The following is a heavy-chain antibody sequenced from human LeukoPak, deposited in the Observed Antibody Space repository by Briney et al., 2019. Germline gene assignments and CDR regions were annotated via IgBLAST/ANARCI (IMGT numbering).Heavy chain of an antibody. D-gene: IGHD6-19*01. CDR2: ISGSGGST. J-gene: IGHJ4*02. V-gene: IGHV3-23*01. CDR3: AKAKSGYSSGWYTDNFDY. CDR1: GFTFSSYA. Sequence: GGSPRLSCAASGFTFSSYAMSWVRQAPGKGLEWVSAISGSGGSTYYADSVKGRFTISRDNSKDTLYLQMNSLRAEDTAVYYCAKAKSGYSSGWYTDNFDYWGQGTLVTVSS.